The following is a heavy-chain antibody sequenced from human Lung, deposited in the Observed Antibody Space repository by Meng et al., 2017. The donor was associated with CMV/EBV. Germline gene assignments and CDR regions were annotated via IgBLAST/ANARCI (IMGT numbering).Heavy chain of an antibody. D-gene: IGHD6-6*01. V-gene: IGHV3-11*04. CDR2: ISSTGSSI. Sequence: XCAASGFSFSDYYMSWIRQAPGKGLEWVSYISSTGSSIYYADSVKGRFTISRDNAKNSLYLQMNSLRAEDTAMYYCARDPRPGAYYFGMDVWGQGXTVTVSS. CDR1: GFSFSDYY. CDR3: ARDPRPGAYYFGMDV. J-gene: IGHJ6*02.